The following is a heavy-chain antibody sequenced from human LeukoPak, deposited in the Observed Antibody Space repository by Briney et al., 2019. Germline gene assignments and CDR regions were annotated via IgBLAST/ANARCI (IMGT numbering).Heavy chain of an antibody. CDR1: GGSISSYY. V-gene: IGHV4-59*01. CDR2: IYYTGNT. Sequence: SETLSLTCTVSGGSISSYYWSWIRQPPGRELEWIGYIYYTGNTNYNPSLKSRVTIAVDTSKKQFSLRLISVTAADTAVYYCARIAVTTGPDYWGQGTLVTVSS. J-gene: IGHJ4*02. CDR3: ARIAVTTGPDY. D-gene: IGHD4-17*01.